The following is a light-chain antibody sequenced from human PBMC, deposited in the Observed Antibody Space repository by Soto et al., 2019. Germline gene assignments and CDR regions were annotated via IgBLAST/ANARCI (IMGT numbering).Light chain of an antibody. CDR1: QSVTSSH. CDR2: GAS. V-gene: IGKV3-20*01. Sequence: EIVLTQSPGTLSLSPGDRATLSCRASQSVTSSHLAWYQQKPGQAPSLLIYGASTRATGIPARFSGSGSDTAFSPPTRSIEAEDFVIYYCRHYFAHDRYTFGPGTKVEIK. CDR3: RHYFAHDRYT. J-gene: IGKJ2*01.